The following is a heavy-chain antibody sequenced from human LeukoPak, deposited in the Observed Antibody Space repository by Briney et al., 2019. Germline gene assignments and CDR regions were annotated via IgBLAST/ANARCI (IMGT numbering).Heavy chain of an antibody. D-gene: IGHD3-9*01. CDR3: ARDPSGSKYFDILAYYFDY. CDR2: ISSSGSTI. V-gene: IGHV3-11*01. J-gene: IGHJ4*02. Sequence: GGSLRLSCAASGFTFSDYYMSWIRQAPGKGLEWASYISSSGSTIYYADSVKGRFTISRDNAKNSLYLQMNSLRAEDTAVYYCARDPSGSKYFDILAYYFDYWGQGTLVTVSS. CDR1: GFTFSDYY.